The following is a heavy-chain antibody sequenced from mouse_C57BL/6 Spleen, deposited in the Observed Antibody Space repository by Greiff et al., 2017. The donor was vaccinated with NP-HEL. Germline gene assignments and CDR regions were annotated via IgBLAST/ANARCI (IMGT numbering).Heavy chain of an antibody. CDR1: GYTFTDYY. D-gene: IGHD1-1*01. V-gene: IGHV1-19*01. J-gene: IGHJ2*01. CDR3: ARGDYYGSSLGRFDY. CDR2: INPYNGGT. Sequence: VQLKESGPVLVKPGASVKMSCKASGYTFTDYYMNWVKQSHGKSLEWIGVINPYNGGTSYNQKFKGKATLTVDKSSSTASMGLNSLTSEDSAVDYCARGDYYGSSLGRFDYWGQGTTLTVSS.